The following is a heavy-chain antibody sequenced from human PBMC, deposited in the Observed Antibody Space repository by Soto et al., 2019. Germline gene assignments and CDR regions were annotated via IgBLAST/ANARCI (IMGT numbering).Heavy chain of an antibody. Sequence: QVQLVQSGAEVKKPGASVKVSCKASGYTFTSYAMHWVRQAPGQRLEWMGWINAGNGNTKYSQKFQGRGTITRDTSASTAYMELSSLRSEDTAVYYCARDLNSLGNDIVVVPAAMGGFDYWGQGTLVTVSS. D-gene: IGHD2-2*01. CDR3: ARDLNSLGNDIVVVPAAMGGFDY. V-gene: IGHV1-3*01. CDR2: INAGNGNT. J-gene: IGHJ4*02. CDR1: GYTFTSYA.